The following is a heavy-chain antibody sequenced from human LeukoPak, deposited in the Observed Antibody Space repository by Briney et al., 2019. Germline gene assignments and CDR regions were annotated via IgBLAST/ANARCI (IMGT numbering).Heavy chain of an antibody. CDR3: ARGRGEQGNNDY. CDR1: GYTFTSYG. J-gene: IGHJ4*02. V-gene: IGHV1-8*02. CDR2: MNPNSGNT. D-gene: IGHD1/OR15-1a*01. Sequence: ASVKVSCKASGYTFTSYGISWVRQAPGQGLEWMGWMNPNSGNTGYAQKFQGRVTMTRNTSISTAYMELSSLRSEDTAVYYCARGRGEQGNNDYWGQGTLVTVSS.